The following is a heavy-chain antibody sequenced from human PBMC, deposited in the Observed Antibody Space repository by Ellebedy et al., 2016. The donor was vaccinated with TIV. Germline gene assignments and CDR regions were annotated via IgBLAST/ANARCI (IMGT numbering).Heavy chain of an antibody. D-gene: IGHD5-12*01. CDR1: ELTFTGYW. J-gene: IGHJ4*02. CDR2: IDSGGTST. CDR3: ARETATELHY. V-gene: IGHV3-74*01. Sequence: GGSLRLXXVASELTFTGYWMHWVRQAPGKGLVWVSRIDSGGTSTSYADSVMGRFTISRDNAKSTLYLQMNSLRAEDTAVYYCARETATELHYWGQGTLVTVSP.